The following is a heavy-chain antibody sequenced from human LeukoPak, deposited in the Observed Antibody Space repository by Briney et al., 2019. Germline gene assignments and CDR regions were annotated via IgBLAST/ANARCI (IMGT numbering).Heavy chain of an antibody. CDR1: GGSISNYY. CDR3: ARGSRGYSYG. V-gene: IGHV4-59*01. D-gene: IGHD5-18*01. CDR2: IYYSAST. Sequence: PSETLSLTCTVSGGSISNYYWSWIRQPPGKGLEWIGYIYYSASTNYNPSLKSRVTISVDASNNQFSLKLSSVTAADTAVYYCARGSRGYSYGWGQGTLVTVSS. J-gene: IGHJ4*02.